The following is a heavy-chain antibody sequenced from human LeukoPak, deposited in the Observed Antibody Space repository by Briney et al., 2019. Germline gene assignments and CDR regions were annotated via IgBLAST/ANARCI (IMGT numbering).Heavy chain of an antibody. CDR3: ARRNLRSGSSPGFDP. CDR2: LSSSSSYM. CDR1: GFTFSDYS. J-gene: IGHJ5*02. Sequence: PGGSLRLSCAASGFTFSDYSMNWVRPAPGEGLEWVSSLSSSSSYMYYADSVKGRFTISRDNAKNSLYLQMNSLRAEDTAVYYCARRNLRSGSSPGFDPWGQGTLVTVSS. V-gene: IGHV3-21*01. D-gene: IGHD3-10*01.